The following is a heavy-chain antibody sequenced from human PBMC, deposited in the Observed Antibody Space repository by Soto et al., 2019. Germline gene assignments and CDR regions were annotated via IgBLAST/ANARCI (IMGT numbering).Heavy chain of an antibody. CDR2: INHSGST. Sequence: QVQLQQWGAGLLKPSETLSLTCAVYGGSFSGYYWSWLRQPPGKGLEWIGEINHSGSTNYNPSLKRRVTISVDTSKNQFSLKLSSVTAAYTAVYYCARGNETTVTTSYYFDYWGQGTLVTVSS. CDR1: GGSFSGYY. V-gene: IGHV4-34*01. CDR3: ARGNETTVTTSYYFDY. D-gene: IGHD4-17*01. J-gene: IGHJ4*02.